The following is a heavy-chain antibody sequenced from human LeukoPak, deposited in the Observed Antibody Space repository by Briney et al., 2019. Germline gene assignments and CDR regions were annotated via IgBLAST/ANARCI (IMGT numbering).Heavy chain of an antibody. CDR2: IKQDGSEK. J-gene: IGHJ6*03. V-gene: IGHV3-7*01. CDR1: GFTFSSYW. CDR3: AKGGGYEAQYYYYYLDV. Sequence: GGSLRLSCAASGFTFSSYWMSWVRQAPGKGLEWVANIKQDGSEKYYADSVKGRFTISRDNSKNTLYLQMKSLRAEDTAVYYCAKGGGYEAQYYYYYLDVWGKGTTVTISS. D-gene: IGHD5-12*01.